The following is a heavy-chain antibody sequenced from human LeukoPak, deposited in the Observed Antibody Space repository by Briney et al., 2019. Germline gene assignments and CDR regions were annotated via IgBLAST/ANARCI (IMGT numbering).Heavy chain of an antibody. V-gene: IGHV3-21*01. Sequence: GGSLRLSCAASGFTFSSYSMNWVRQAPGKGLEWVSSISSSSSYIYYADSVKGRFTISRDNAKNSLYLQMNSLRAEDTAVYYCARGRTYCGGDSYSNFDYWGQGTLVTVSS. CDR2: ISSSSSYI. D-gene: IGHD2-21*01. J-gene: IGHJ4*02. CDR3: ARGRTYCGGDSYSNFDY. CDR1: GFTFSSYS.